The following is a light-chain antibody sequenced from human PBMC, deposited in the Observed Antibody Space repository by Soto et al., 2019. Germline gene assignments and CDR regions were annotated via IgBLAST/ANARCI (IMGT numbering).Light chain of an antibody. CDR3: QQQA. J-gene: IGKJ1*01. CDR2: GAS. Sequence: PGERVTLSCRASQSVSSSYLTWYQQKPGQAPRLLIYGASTRATGIPARFSGSGSGTDFTLTISSLQPEDFAVYYCQQQAFGQGTKVDIK. CDR1: QSVSSSY. V-gene: IGKV3D-7*01.